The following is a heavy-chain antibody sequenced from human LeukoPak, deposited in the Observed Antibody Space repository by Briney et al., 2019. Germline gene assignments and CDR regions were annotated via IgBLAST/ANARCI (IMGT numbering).Heavy chain of an antibody. J-gene: IGHJ5*02. CDR2: ISAYNGNT. D-gene: IGHD6-13*01. Sequence: ASVKVSFKASGYTFTIYGISWVRQAPGQGREWMGWISAYNGNTNYAQKLQGRVTMTTDTSTSTAYMELRSLRSDDTAVYYCARDPVAAAGTHWFDPWGQGTLVTVSS. CDR3: ARDPVAAAGTHWFDP. V-gene: IGHV1-18*01. CDR1: GYTFTIYG.